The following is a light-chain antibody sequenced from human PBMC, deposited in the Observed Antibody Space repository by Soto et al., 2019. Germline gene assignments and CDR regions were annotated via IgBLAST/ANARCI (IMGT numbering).Light chain of an antibody. J-gene: IGKJ4*01. CDR3: QQLNTYSS. CDR2: DAS. CDR1: QGINSY. V-gene: IGKV1-9*01. Sequence: DIQLTQSPSSLSASVGDRVTITCRASQGINSYLAWYQQKPGKAPNVLIYDASKLHSGVPSRFSGSGSGTEFTLTIRSLKPEDFATYFCQQLNTYSSFGGGTKVDIK.